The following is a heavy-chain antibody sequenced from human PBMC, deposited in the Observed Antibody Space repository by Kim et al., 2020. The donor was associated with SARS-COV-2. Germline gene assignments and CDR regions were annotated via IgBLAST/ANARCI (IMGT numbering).Heavy chain of an antibody. D-gene: IGHD1-26*01. J-gene: IGHJ4*02. V-gene: IGHV3-21*01. CDR2: YL. Sequence: YLYYADAVSGRFTISRDNAKTSLYLQMNSLRAEDTAVYYCARGAGSLFDHWGQGTLVTVSS. CDR3: ARGAGSLFDH.